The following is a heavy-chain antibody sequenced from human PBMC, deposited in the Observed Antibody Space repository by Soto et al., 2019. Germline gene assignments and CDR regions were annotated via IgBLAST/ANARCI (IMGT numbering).Heavy chain of an antibody. CDR2: IYWDDDK. CDR3: AHTIVLVPAANV. Sequence: QITLKESGPTLVKPPQTLTLTCTFSGFSLSTSGVGVGWIRQPPGKALEWLALIYWDDDKRYRPSLKSRLTITTDTSKNQVVLTMTNMDPVDTATYYCAHTIVLVPAANVWGQGTLVTVSS. D-gene: IGHD2-2*01. J-gene: IGHJ4*02. CDR1: GFSLSTSGVG. V-gene: IGHV2-5*02.